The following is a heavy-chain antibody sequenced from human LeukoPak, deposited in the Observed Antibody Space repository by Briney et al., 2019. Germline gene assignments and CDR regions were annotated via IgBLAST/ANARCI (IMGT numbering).Heavy chain of an antibody. CDR1: GFTFSSYW. CDR2: INTDGSST. V-gene: IGHV3-74*01. D-gene: IGHD3-3*01. CDR3: ARDLADLEWLSRRYMDV. Sequence: GGSLRLSCAASGFTFSSYWMHWVRQAPGKGLVWVSRINTDGSSTSYADSVKGRFTISRDNAKNTLYLQMNSLRAEDTAVYYCARDLADLEWLSRRYMDVWGKGTTVTVSS. J-gene: IGHJ6*03.